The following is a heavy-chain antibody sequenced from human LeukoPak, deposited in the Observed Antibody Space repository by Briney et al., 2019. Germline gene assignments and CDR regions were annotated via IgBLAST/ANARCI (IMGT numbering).Heavy chain of an antibody. J-gene: IGHJ5*02. V-gene: IGHV4-34*01. Sequence: PSETLSLTCAVYGGSFSGYYRSWIRQPPGKGLEWIGEINHSGSTNYNPSLKSRVTISVDTSKNQFSLKLSSVTAADTAVYYCARAYSSGWYRKSYNWFDPWGQGTLVTVSS. CDR1: GGSFSGYY. D-gene: IGHD6-19*01. CDR3: ARAYSSGWYRKSYNWFDP. CDR2: INHSGST.